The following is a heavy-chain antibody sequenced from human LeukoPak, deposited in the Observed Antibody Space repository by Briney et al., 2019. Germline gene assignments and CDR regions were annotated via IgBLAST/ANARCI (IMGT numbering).Heavy chain of an antibody. CDR3: ARGRLGSGPNWFDP. V-gene: IGHV3-21*01. CDR1: GFIFSSYS. D-gene: IGHD6-19*01. CDR2: ISTGSTYK. J-gene: IGHJ5*02. Sequence: PGGSLRLSCAASGFIFSSYSMNWVRQAPGKGLEWVSCISTGSTYKYYADSVKGRFTISRDNAKNSLYLQKNSPRGEDTAVYYCARGRLGSGPNWFDPWGQGTLVTVSS.